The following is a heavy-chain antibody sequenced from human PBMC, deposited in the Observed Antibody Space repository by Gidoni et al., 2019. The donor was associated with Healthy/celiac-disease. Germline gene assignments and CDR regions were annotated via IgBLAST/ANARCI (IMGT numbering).Heavy chain of an antibody. CDR3: AKDSPIVGATTGY. CDR2: MSGSGCST. D-gene: IGHD1-26*01. V-gene: IGHV3-23*01. CDR1: GFTFSSYA. J-gene: IGHJ4*02. Sequence: EVQLLESGGGLVQPGGSLRLYCAASGFTFSSYAMSWVRQAPGKGLEWVSSMSGSGCSTYYADSVKGRFTISRDNSKNTLYLQMNSLRAEDTAVYYCAKDSPIVGATTGYWGQGTLVTVSS.